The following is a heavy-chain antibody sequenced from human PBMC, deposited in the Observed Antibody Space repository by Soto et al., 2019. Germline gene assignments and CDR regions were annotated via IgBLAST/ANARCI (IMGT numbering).Heavy chain of an antibody. CDR1: GGTFSSYT. J-gene: IGHJ4*02. CDR3: ARGAADPWYFDY. CDR2: IIPILGIA. Sequence: QVQLVQSGAEVKKPGSSVKVSCTASGGTFSSYTISWVRQAPGQGLEWMGRIIPILGIANYAQKFQGRVTITADKSTSTAYMELSSLRSEDTAVYYCARGAADPWYFDYWGQGTLVTVSS. D-gene: IGHD6-13*01. V-gene: IGHV1-69*02.